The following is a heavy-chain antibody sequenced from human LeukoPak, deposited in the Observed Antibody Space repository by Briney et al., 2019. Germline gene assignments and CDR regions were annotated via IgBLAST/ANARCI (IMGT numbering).Heavy chain of an antibody. CDR2: TSNKANSYTT. J-gene: IGHJ4*02. V-gene: IGHV3-72*01. Sequence: SGGSLRLSCTASGFSFSDHYMDWVRQAPGKGLERVGRTSNKANSYTTEYAASVKGRFTISRDDSKGSLYLEMYSLKTEDTAVYFCARAQRGRNTYGYLDSWGQGTLVTVSS. D-gene: IGHD5-18*01. CDR1: GFSFSDHY. CDR3: ARAQRGRNTYGYLDS.